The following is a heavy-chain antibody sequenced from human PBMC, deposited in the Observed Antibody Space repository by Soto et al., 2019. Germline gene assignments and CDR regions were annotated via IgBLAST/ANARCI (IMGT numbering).Heavy chain of an antibody. CDR1: GFTFSNYA. CDR2: ISYNGGNR. J-gene: IGHJ6*02. V-gene: IGHV3-30*04. D-gene: IGHD2-15*01. CDR3: ARGDREDTAVVIGVRPGEYGVDV. Sequence: QVQLVESGGGVVQPGRSLRLSCAASGFTFSNYAMHWVRQAPGKGLECVAVISYNGGNRFYRDYVKGRFTISRENSKNTVHLQIDSLRYEDAAVYYCARGDREDTAVVIGVRPGEYGVDVWGQGTTVTVSS.